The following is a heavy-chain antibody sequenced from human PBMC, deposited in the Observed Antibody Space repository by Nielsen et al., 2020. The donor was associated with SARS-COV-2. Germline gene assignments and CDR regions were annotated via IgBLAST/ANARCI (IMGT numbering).Heavy chain of an antibody. J-gene: IGHJ6*03. Sequence: SETLSLTCTVSGGSISSGDYYWNWVRQPPGKGLEWIGHIYYSGSTNYNPSLKSRVTISVDTPKNQFSPKLSSVTAADTAVYYCARDQLWSSGYMDVWGKGTTVTVSS. D-gene: IGHD5-18*01. CDR2: IYYSGST. CDR3: ARDQLWSSGYMDV. V-gene: IGHV4-30-4*01. CDR1: GGSISSGDYY.